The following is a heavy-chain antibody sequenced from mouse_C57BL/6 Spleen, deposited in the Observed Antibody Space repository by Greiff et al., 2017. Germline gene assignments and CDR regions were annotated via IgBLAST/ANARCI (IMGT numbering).Heavy chain of an antibody. Sequence: EVQLQQSGPELVKPGASVKISCKASGYSFTDYNMHWVKQSNGKSLEWIGVINPNYGTTSYNQKFEGKATLTVDQSSSTAYMQLNSLTSEDAAVYYCSRNTTTVPFAYWGQGTLVTVSA. CDR2: INPNYGTT. D-gene: IGHD1-1*01. CDR1: GYSFTDYN. V-gene: IGHV1-39*01. CDR3: SRNTTTVPFAY. J-gene: IGHJ3*01.